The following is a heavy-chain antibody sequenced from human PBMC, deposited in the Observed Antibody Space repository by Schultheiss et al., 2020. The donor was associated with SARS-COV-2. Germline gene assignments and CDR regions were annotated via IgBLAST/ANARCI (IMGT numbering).Heavy chain of an antibody. CDR2: ISSSSSYI. CDR1: GFTFSSYE. J-gene: IGHJ3*02. D-gene: IGHD6-13*01. CDR3: ARDVRAAAGDAFDI. Sequence: GGSLRLSCAASGFTFSSYEMNWVRQAPGKGLEWVSYISSSSSYIYYADSVKGRFTISRDNAKNSLYLQMNSLRAEDTAVYYCARDVRAAAGDAFDIWGQGTMVTVSS. V-gene: IGHV3-21*05.